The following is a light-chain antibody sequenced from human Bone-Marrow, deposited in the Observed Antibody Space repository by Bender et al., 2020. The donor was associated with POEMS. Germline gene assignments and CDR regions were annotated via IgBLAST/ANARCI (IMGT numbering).Light chain of an antibody. V-gene: IGLV2-8*01. CDR3: SSYRGNYNWV. Sequence: QSALTQPPSASGSPGQSVTISCTGTSSDVGGYNYVSWYQQHPGKAPKLMIYEVSKRPSGVPDRFSGSKSGNTASLTVSGLQAEDEADYYCSSYRGNYNWVFGGGTKLTVL. CDR1: SSDVGGYNY. CDR2: EVS. J-gene: IGLJ3*02.